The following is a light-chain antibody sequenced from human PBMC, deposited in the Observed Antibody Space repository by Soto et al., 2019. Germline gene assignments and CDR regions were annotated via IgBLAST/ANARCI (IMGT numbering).Light chain of an antibody. J-gene: IGKJ5*01. CDR3: LLAFQNPVP. Sequence: DIVMTQSPLSLPVTPGEPASISCRSSQSLLHLNGNNYLDWYLQKPGQSPQLPIYLGSNRASWVPGRFRGRGSGPDFTLKISSGGAEDVAIFQLLLAFQNPVPFGQGTRLEIK. CDR2: LGS. V-gene: IGKV2-28*01. CDR1: QSLLHLNGNNY.